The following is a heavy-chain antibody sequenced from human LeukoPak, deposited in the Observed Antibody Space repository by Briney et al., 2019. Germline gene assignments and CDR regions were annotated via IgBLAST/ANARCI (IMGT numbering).Heavy chain of an antibody. CDR3: AKAFSSGWSPFDY. D-gene: IGHD6-19*01. V-gene: IGHV3-23*01. J-gene: IGHJ4*02. Sequence: GGSLRLSCAASRFTFSGYAMSWVRQAPGKGLEWVSAISASAGTTYYADSVKGRFTISRDNAKNTLYLQMNSLRAEDTAIYYCAKAFSSGWSPFDYWGQGTLVTVSS. CDR1: RFTFSGYA. CDR2: ISASAGTT.